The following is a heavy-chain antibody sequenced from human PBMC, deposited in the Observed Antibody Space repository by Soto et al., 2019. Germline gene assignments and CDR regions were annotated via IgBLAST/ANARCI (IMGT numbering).Heavy chain of an antibody. CDR1: GGPVSNKTYY. Sequence: SETLSLTCSVSGGPVSNKTYYWSWIRQPPGKRLEWIGYVYYSETTNYNPSLKSRVTISVDLSKNQFSLRLSSVTTADTALYYCARTTAVPNTLRSRYFFDYWGQGTLVTVSS. CDR2: VYYSETT. J-gene: IGHJ4*02. CDR3: ARTTAVPNTLRSRYFFDY. D-gene: IGHD4-17*01. V-gene: IGHV4-61*01.